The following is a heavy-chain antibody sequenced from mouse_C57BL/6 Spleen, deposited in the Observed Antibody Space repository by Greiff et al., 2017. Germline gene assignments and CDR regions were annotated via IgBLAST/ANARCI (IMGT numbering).Heavy chain of an antibody. V-gene: IGHV5-9*01. CDR3: ARPFYYGNLAWFAY. J-gene: IGHJ3*01. D-gene: IGHD2-1*01. CDR2: ISGGGGNT. Sequence: EVQRVESGGGLVKPGGSLKLSCAASGFTFSSYTMSWVRQTPEKRLEWVATISGGGGNTYYPDSVKGRFTISRDNAKNTLYLQMSSLRSEDTALYYCARPFYYGNLAWFAYWGQGTLVTVSA. CDR1: GFTFSSYT.